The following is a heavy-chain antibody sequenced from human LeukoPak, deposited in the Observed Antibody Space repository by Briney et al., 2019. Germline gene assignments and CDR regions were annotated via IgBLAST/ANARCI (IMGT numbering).Heavy chain of an antibody. D-gene: IGHD6-13*01. J-gene: IGHJ3*02. CDR1: GGSISSGGYY. CDR2: IYYSGST. V-gene: IGHV4-31*03. Sequence: SQTLSLTCTVSGGSISSGGYYWSWIRQHPGKGLEWIGYIYYSGSTYYNPSLKSRVTISVDTSKNQFSLKLSSVTAADTAVYYCARARSPIAAAGTVAFDIWGQGTMVTVSS. CDR3: ARARSPIAAAGTVAFDI.